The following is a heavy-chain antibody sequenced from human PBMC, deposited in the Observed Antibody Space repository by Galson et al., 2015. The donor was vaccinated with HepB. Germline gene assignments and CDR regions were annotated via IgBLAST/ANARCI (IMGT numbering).Heavy chain of an antibody. Sequence: SVKVSCKASGYTFTSYGISWVRQAPGQGLEWMGWISAYNGNTNYAQKLQGRVTMTTDTSTSTAYMELRSLRSDDTAVYCCARDGYSSEDYYYYGMDIWGQGTTVTVSS. CDR2: ISAYNGNT. CDR3: ARDGYSSEDYYYYGMDI. CDR1: GYTFTSYG. D-gene: IGHD6-25*01. V-gene: IGHV1-18*04. J-gene: IGHJ6*02.